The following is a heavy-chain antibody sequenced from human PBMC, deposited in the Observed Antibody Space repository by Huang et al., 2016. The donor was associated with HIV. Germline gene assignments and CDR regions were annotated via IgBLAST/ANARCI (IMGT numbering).Heavy chain of an antibody. CDR2: IKQDESEK. CDR1: TFRFGAYW. CDR3: ATKTAAMDI. D-gene: IGHD1-7*01. J-gene: IGHJ6*02. Sequence: VESGGRLVQPGGSIRLSCVGSTFRFGAYWMSWVRQSPGKGLEWVANIKQDESEKYYVDYVKGRFNSSRDNAKKVLFLEMNNVRVEDTATYYCATKTAAMDIWGQGTTVTVS. V-gene: IGHV3-7*01.